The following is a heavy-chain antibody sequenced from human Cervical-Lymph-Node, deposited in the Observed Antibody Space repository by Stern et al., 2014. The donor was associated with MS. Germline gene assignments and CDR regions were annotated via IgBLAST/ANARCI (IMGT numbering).Heavy chain of an antibody. CDR2: ISAYNGNT. CDR1: CYTFTSYG. J-gene: IGHJ3*02. Sequence: VQLVESGAEVKKPGPSVTVSSQASCYTFTSYGISWVRQAPGQGLDGMGEISAYNGNTKYAQKLQGRVTMTTDTSTSTAYMELRSLRSDDTAVYYCARGLLGSENAFDIWGQGTMVTVSS. V-gene: IGHV1-18*01. D-gene: IGHD2-15*01. CDR3: ARGLLGSENAFDI.